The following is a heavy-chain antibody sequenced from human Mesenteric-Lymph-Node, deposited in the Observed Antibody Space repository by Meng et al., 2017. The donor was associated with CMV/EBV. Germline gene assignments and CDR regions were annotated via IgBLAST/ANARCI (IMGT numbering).Heavy chain of an antibody. Sequence: GESLKISCAASGFGFDDYGMSWVRQIPGKGLEWVSGINWNGGGTVYADSVKGRFTISRDNAKDSLYLQMNSLRAEDTAFYYCASDHMPGCSGIKCYGLGHWGQGTLVTVSS. CDR2: INWNGGGT. J-gene: IGHJ1*01. CDR3: ASDHMPGCSGIKCYGLGH. D-gene: IGHD2-15*01. V-gene: IGHV3-20*04. CDR1: GFGFDDYG.